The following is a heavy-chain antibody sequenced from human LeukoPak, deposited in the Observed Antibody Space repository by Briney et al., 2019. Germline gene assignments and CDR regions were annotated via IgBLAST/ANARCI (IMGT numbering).Heavy chain of an antibody. Sequence: ASVKVSCKASGGTFSNYAISWVPQAPGQGLEWMGGIIPIFGAPNYAQKSQGRVTITTDESKSTAYMELSSLRSEDTASYYCAREALGYYMDVWGKGTTVTVSS. J-gene: IGHJ6*03. V-gene: IGHV1-69*05. D-gene: IGHD7-27*01. CDR1: GGTFSNYA. CDR2: IIPIFGAP. CDR3: AREALGYYMDV.